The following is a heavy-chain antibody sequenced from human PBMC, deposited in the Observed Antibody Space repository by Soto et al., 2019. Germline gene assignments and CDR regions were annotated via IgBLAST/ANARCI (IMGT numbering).Heavy chain of an antibody. Sequence: EVQLVESGGGQVKPGESLRLSCAASGFTFSSFYMNWVRQAPGKGLEWVASIDSSSTYIYYADSVKGRFTISRDHDKNSLYLQVDSLRPDGAAVYYCTSDAQGGIPLFDRWGQGTQVPDSS. J-gene: IGHJ5*02. V-gene: IGHV3-21*02. CDR2: IDSSSTYI. D-gene: IGHD2-15*01. CDR1: GFTFSSFY. CDR3: TSDAQGGIPLFDR.